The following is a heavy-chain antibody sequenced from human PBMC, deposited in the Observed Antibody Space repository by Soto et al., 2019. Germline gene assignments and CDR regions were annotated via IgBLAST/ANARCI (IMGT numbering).Heavy chain of an antibody. CDR1: GGPMSRYY. Sequence: SETLSLTCTVSGGPMSRYYWNWIRQSPGKGLEWIGYIYYSGNIYYSGNTNYNPSLKSRVTISIDRSKNQFSLKLTSVTAADTAVYFCARDGRLMLRGFSFYNGMDVWGQGTTVT. V-gene: IGHV4-59*01. J-gene: IGHJ6*02. D-gene: IGHD3-10*01. CDR2: IYYSGNIYYSGNT. CDR3: ARDGRLMLRGFSFYNGMDV.